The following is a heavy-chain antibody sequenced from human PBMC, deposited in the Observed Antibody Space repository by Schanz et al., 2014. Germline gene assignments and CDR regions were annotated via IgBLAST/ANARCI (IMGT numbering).Heavy chain of an antibody. CDR2: IYHSGST. V-gene: IGHV4-34*01. Sequence: QVQLQQWGAGLLKPSETLSLTCGVFGGSFSGYYWSWIRQPPGKGLEWIGEIYHSGSTNYNPSLKSRLSISVDKPKKQFSLKVTSMPAADTAVYYCARGHHPHGITVAARGFDPWGQGTLVTVSS. J-gene: IGHJ5*02. CDR1: GGSFSGYY. D-gene: IGHD6-19*01. CDR3: ARGHHPHGITVAARGFDP.